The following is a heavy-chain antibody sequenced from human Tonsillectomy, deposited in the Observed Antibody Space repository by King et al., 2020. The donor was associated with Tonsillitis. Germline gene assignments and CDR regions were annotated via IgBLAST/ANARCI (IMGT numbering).Heavy chain of an antibody. CDR3: VKDQVTA. Sequence: VQLVESGGDLVQPGGSLRISCVASGFSFSSYWMHWVRPSPGKGLVWVSRINPNGRDTTYADSFNGPFTLSTDKPKNYPYLQKNGLTVEDTAVYCCVKDQVTAWGQGTMVTVSS. CDR1: GFSFSSYW. CDR2: INPNGRDT. V-gene: IGHV3-74*01. J-gene: IGHJ3*01. D-gene: IGHD4-23*01.